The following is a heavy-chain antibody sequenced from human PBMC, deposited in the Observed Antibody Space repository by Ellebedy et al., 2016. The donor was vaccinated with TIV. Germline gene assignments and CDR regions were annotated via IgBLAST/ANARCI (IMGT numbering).Heavy chain of an antibody. CDR1: GGSISSYY. CDR3: ARASRVVPAAIGDYYYYGMDV. J-gene: IGHJ6*02. CDR2: IYYSGST. D-gene: IGHD2-2*02. Sequence: SETLSLXCTVSGGSISSYYWSWIRQPPGKGLEWIGYIYYSGSTNYNPSLKSRVTISVDTSKNQFSLKLSSVTAADTAVYYCARASRVVPAAIGDYYYYGMDVWGQGTTVTVSS. V-gene: IGHV4-59*01.